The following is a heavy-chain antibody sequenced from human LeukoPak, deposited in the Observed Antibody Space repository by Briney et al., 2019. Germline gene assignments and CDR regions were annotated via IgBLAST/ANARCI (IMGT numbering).Heavy chain of an antibody. CDR3: ARAWQSGYNSPYYFDY. J-gene: IGHJ4*02. D-gene: IGHD5-24*01. CDR1: GGSISSGSFY. CDR2: MYTSGTT. V-gene: IGHV4-61*02. Sequence: SETLSLTCTVSGGSISSGSFYWSWIRQPAGKGLEWIGRMYTSGTTNYNPSLRSRVTISVDTSKNQFSLKLSSVTAADTAVYYCARAWQSGYNSPYYFDYWGQGTLVTVSS.